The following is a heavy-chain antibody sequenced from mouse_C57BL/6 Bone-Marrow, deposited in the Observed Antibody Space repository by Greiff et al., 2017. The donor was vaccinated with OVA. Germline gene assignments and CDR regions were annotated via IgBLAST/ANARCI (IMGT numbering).Heavy chain of an antibody. CDR3: ARPYDDYDDWYFDV. CDR2: IDPSDSET. J-gene: IGHJ1*03. CDR1: GYTFTSYW. V-gene: IGHV1-52*01. Sequence: QVQLKQPGAELVRPGSSVKLSCKASGYTFTSYWMHWVKQRPIQGLEWIGNIDPSDSETHYNQKFKDKATLTVDKSSSTAYMQLSSLTSEDSAVYYCARPYDDYDDWYFDVWGTGTTVTVSS. D-gene: IGHD2-4*01.